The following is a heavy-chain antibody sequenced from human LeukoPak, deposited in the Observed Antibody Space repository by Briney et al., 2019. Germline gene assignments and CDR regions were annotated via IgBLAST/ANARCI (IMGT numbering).Heavy chain of an antibody. J-gene: IGHJ4*02. V-gene: IGHV3-7*01. Sequence: GGSLRLSCAASGFTFSSYWMTWIRQAPGKGLEWVANIKQDGSEKYYVDSVKGRFTISRDNAENSLYLQMNSLRAEDTAAYYCARDTGGGYSCYDCWGQGTLVTVSS. CDR1: GFTFSSYW. D-gene: IGHD5-18*01. CDR3: ARDTGGGYSCYDC. CDR2: IKQDGSEK.